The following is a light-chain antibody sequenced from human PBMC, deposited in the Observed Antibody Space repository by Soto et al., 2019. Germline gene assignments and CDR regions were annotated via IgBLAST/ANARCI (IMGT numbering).Light chain of an antibody. CDR1: QSVSSN. V-gene: IGKV3-15*01. Sequence: EIVMTQSPATQSVYPGERATLSCRASQSVSSNLAWYQQKTGQAPRLLIYGASTRATGIPARFSGSGSGTDFTLTISSLQSEDFAVYYFQHYSIWPPYAFGQVTKLEIK. J-gene: IGKJ2*01. CDR3: QHYSIWPPYA. CDR2: GAS.